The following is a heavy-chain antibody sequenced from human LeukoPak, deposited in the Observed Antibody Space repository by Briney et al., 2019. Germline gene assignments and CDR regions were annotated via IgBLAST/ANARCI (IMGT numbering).Heavy chain of an antibody. V-gene: IGHV4-59*08. CDR1: GGSISSYY. J-gene: IGHJ4*02. Sequence: SETLSLTCTVSGGSISSYYWSWIRQPPGKGLEWIGYIYYSGSTNYNPSLKSRVTMSVDTSKNQFSLKLSSVTAADTAVYYCARQKERSGSYYFDYWGQGTLVTVSS. D-gene: IGHD1-26*01. CDR3: ARQKERSGSYYFDY. CDR2: IYYSGST.